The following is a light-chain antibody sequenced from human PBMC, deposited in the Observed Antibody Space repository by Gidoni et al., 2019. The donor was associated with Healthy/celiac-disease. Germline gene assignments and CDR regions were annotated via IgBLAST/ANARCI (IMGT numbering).Light chain of an antibody. J-gene: IGKJ4*01. V-gene: IGKV1-39*01. Sequence: DIQMTQSPSSLSASVGDRVTITCRASQSIISYLNWYQQKPGKAPKLLIYAASSLQSGVPSRFSGSGSGTDFTLTISSLQPEDFATYYCQQSYSTPLVTFGGGTKVEIK. CDR3: QQSYSTPLVT. CDR2: AAS. CDR1: QSIISY.